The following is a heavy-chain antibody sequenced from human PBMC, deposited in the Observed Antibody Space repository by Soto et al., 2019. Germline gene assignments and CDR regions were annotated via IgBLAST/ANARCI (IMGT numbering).Heavy chain of an antibody. J-gene: IGHJ6*02. CDR3: ARAPDNWNDAYGMDV. CDR1: GFTFSSYA. Sequence: QVQLVESGGGVVQPGRSLRLSCAASGFTFSSYAMHWVRQAPGKGLEWVAVISYDGSNKYYADSVKGRFTISRDNSKNTLYLQMNSLRAEDTAVYYCARAPDNWNDAYGMDVWGQGTTVTVSS. CDR2: ISYDGSNK. V-gene: IGHV3-30-3*01. D-gene: IGHD1-1*01.